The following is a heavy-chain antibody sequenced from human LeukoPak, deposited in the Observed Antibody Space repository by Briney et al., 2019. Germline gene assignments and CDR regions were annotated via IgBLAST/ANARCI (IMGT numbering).Heavy chain of an antibody. J-gene: IGHJ4*02. CDR2: IYYSGST. D-gene: IGHD1-14*01. CDR3: ARDTGRKYYFDY. V-gene: IGHV4-31*03. Sequence: SETLSLTCTVSGGSISSGGYYWSWIRQHPGKGLEWIGYIYYSGSTYYNPSLKSRVTISVDTSKNQLSLKLSSVTAADTAVYYCARDTGRKYYFDYWGQGTLVTVSS. CDR1: GGSISSGGYY.